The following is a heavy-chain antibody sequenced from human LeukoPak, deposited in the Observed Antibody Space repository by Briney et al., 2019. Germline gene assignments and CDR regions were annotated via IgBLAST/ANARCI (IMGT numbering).Heavy chain of an antibody. Sequence: SVKVSCKASGYTFTSYDINWVQQATGQGLEWMGGIIPIFGTANYAQKFQGRVTITADKSTSTAYMELSSLRSEDTAVYYCARAPDYGGWFDPWGQGTLVTVSS. CDR2: IIPIFGTA. V-gene: IGHV1-69*06. J-gene: IGHJ5*02. CDR3: ARAPDYGGWFDP. CDR1: GYTFTSYD. D-gene: IGHD4-23*01.